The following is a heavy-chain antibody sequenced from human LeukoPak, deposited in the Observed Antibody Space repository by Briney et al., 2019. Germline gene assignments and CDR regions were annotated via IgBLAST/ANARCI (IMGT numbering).Heavy chain of an antibody. CDR1: GGSFSGYY. J-gene: IGHJ5*02. CDR2: INHSGST. CDR3: ARHSKETKDIVLMVYAILHWFDP. Sequence: KPSETLSLTCAVYGGSFSGYYWSWIRQPPGKGLEWIGEINHSGSTNYNPSLKSRVTISVDTSKNQFSLKLSSVTAADTAVYYCARHSKETKDIVLMVYAILHWFDPWGQGTLVTVSS. D-gene: IGHD2-8*01. V-gene: IGHV4-34*01.